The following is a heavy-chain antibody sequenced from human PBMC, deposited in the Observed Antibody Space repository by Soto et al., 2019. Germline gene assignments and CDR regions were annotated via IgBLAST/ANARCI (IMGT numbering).Heavy chain of an antibody. CDR1: GFTFSSYA. Sequence: EVQLLESGGGLVQPGGSLRLSCAASGFTFSSYAMSWVRQTPGKGLEWVSGISDNGSGAYYADSVKGRVTISRDNSKNTLSLQMNDLRVEDTAIYYCAKGNGPTPTKFDPWGQGTLVTVSS. V-gene: IGHV3-23*01. CDR2: ISDNGSGA. CDR3: AKGNGPTPTKFDP. J-gene: IGHJ5*02. D-gene: IGHD2-8*01.